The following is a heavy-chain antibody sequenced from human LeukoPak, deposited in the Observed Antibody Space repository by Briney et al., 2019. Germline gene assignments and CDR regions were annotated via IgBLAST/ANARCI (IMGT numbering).Heavy chain of an antibody. D-gene: IGHD3-3*01. J-gene: IGHJ3*02. CDR3: AKDTTITIFGGRGAFDI. Sequence: GRSLRLSCAASGFTFDDYAMHWVRQAPGKGLEWVSGISWNSGSIGYADSVKGRFTISRDNAKNSLYLQMNSLRAEDMALYYCAKDTTITIFGGRGAFDIWGQGTMVTVSS. CDR2: ISWNSGSI. V-gene: IGHV3-9*03. CDR1: GFTFDDYA.